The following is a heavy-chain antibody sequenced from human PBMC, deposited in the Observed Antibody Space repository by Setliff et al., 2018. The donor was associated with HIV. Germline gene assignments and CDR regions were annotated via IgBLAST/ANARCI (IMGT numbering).Heavy chain of an antibody. V-gene: IGHV3-23*01. CDR3: AKDGVVTADYYYYGMDV. Sequence: GGSLRLSCAASGFTFSSYAMSWVRQAPGKGLEWVSAISRSGGSTYYADSVKGRFTISRDNSKNTLYLQRNSLRAEDTAVYYCAKDGVVTADYYYYGMDVWGQGTTVTVSS. D-gene: IGHD2-21*02. CDR2: ISRSGGST. CDR1: GFTFSSYA. J-gene: IGHJ6*02.